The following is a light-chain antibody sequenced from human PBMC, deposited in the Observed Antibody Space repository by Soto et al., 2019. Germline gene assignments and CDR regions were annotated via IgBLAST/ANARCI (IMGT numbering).Light chain of an antibody. CDR1: QSISGF. Sequence: DIEMTQSPSSLSASVGDRVTITCWASQSISGFLNWYQQKPGKAPRLLIYGASNLQSGVPSRFSARGYGTDFTLTISSLQPADFATYYCQQSYSSPRITFGQGTRLDIK. J-gene: IGKJ5*01. V-gene: IGKV1-39*01. CDR3: QQSYSSPRIT. CDR2: GAS.